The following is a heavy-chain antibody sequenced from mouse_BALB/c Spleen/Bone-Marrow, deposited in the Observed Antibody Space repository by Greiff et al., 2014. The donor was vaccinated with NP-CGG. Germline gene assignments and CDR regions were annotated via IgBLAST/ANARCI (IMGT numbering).Heavy chain of an antibody. CDR2: ISSGSSTI. D-gene: IGHD6-5*01. Sequence: EVKLVESGGGLVQPGGSRKLSCAASGFTFSSFGMHWVRQAPEKGLEGVAYISSGSSTIYYADPVTGRFTISKYNPKNTLFLQMTSLKSKDTAMYDCTRSLLLRPDYWGQGTTLTVSS. CDR3: TRSLLLRPDY. CDR1: GFTFSSFG. J-gene: IGHJ2*01. V-gene: IGHV5-17*02.